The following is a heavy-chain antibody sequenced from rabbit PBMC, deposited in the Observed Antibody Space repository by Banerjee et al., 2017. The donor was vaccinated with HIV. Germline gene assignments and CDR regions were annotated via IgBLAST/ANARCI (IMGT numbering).Heavy chain of an antibody. CDR2: TYAGWTAVT. J-gene: IGHJ6*01. V-gene: IGHV1S40*01. D-gene: IGHD8-1*01. CDR3: ARSQTVAGSIDYSTRWDL. CDR1: GFDFSSNA. Sequence: QSLEESGGDLVKPGASLTLTCKASGFDFSSNAMCWVRQAPGKGLEWIGCTYAGWTAVTYYANWAKGRSTISKTSSTTVTLQMTSLTAADTATYFCARSQTVAGSIDYSTRWDLWGPGTLVTVS.